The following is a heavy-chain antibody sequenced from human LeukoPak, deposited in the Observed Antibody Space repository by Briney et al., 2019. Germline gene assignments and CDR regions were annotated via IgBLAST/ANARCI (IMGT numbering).Heavy chain of an antibody. J-gene: IGHJ4*02. V-gene: IGHV4-30-4*01. D-gene: IGHD2-15*01. CDR1: GGSISSGDYY. CDR2: IYYSGST. CDR3: ASQSGYCSGGSCYVRPFDY. Sequence: SETLSLTCPVSGGSISSGDYYWSWIRQPPGKGLEWIGYIYYSGSTYYNPSLKSRVTISVDTSKNQFSLKLSSVTAADTAVYYCASQSGYCSGGSCYVRPFDYWGQGTLVTVSS.